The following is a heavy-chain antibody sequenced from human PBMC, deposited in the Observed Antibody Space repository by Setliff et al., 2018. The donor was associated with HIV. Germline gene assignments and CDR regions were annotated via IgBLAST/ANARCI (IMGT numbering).Heavy chain of an antibody. Sequence: SVKVSCKASGYTFTKYAMSWVRQAPGQGLEWMGGILPMLNIASFTQKFQGRVTITADKSTDTAYMELSSLRYEDTAVYYCAREIPDYYDILTGYNIPNAFDIWGQGTMVTVSS. CDR1: GYTFTKYA. J-gene: IGHJ3*02. V-gene: IGHV1-69*10. D-gene: IGHD3-9*01. CDR2: ILPMLNIA. CDR3: AREIPDYYDILTGYNIPNAFDI.